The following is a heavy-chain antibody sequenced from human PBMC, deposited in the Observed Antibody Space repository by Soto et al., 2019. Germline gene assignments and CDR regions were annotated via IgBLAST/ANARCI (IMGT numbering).Heavy chain of an antibody. J-gene: IGHJ5*02. CDR2: IYYSGST. CDR3: ARGGWSLDL. CDR1: GGSLSSHY. Sequence: QVQLQESGPGLVKPLETLSLTCTVSGGSLSSHYWTWIRQPPGKGLEWIGYIYYSGSTNYNPSLKSRVTMSVDTSKNQFSLNLASVTAADTALYYCARGGWSLDLWGQGTLVTVSS. D-gene: IGHD6-19*01. V-gene: IGHV4-59*11.